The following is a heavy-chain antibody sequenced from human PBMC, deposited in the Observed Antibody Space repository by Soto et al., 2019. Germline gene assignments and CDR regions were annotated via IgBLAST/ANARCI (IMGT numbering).Heavy chain of an antibody. V-gene: IGHV1-3*01. J-gene: IGHJ6*02. CDR3: AKNGQPPYYYYGLDV. D-gene: IGHD2-8*01. CDR2: IHAGNGNT. CDR1: GYTFTNYV. Sequence: ASVKVSCKASGYTFTNYVIHWVRQAPGQRLEWMGWIHAGNGNTKYSQKFQGRVTMTIDTSTSTAYMELRSLTSDDTAVYYCAKNGQPPYYYYGLDVWGQGTKVTVSS.